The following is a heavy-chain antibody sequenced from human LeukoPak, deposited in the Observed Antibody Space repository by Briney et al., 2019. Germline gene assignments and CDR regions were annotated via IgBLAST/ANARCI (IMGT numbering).Heavy chain of an antibody. Sequence: GGSLRLSCAASGFTFSSYSMNWVRQAPGKGLEWVSSISSSSSYIYYADSVKGRFTISRDNAKNSLYLQMNSVRAEDTTVYYCARGALGSGWYGLISYWGQGTLVTVSS. V-gene: IGHV3-21*01. CDR2: ISSSSSYI. J-gene: IGHJ4*02. CDR1: GFTFSSYS. CDR3: ARGALGSGWYGLISY. D-gene: IGHD6-13*01.